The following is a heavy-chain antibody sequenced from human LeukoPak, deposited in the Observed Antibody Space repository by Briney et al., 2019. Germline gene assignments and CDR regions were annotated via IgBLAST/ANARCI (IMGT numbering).Heavy chain of an antibody. D-gene: IGHD1-26*01. CDR1: GGSIISSGDY. V-gene: IGHV4-39*01. J-gene: IGHJ4*02. Sequence: SETLSLTCTVSGGSIISSGDYWGWIRQPRGKGLEWIGSIYYSGSTYYNPSLKSRVTISVDTSKNQFSLKLSSVTAADTAVYYCARLNSGSYLGRHYGGQGTLVTVSS. CDR2: IYYSGST. CDR3: ARLNSGSYLGRHY.